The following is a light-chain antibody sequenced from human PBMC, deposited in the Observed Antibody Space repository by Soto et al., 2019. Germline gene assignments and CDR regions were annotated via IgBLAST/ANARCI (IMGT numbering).Light chain of an antibody. CDR3: QQYKLWYT. V-gene: IGKV3-15*01. CDR2: DAS. CDR1: QSVNSD. Sequence: IVLTQSPATLSLSPGERATLSCRASQSVNSDLAWYQQKPGQAPRLLIYDASTRATGIPARFSGSGSGTEFTLTISSLQSEDFAVYYCQQYKLWYTFAQGTKVDIK. J-gene: IGKJ2*01.